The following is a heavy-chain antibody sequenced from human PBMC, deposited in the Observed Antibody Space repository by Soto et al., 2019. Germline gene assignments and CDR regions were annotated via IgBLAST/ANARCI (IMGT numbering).Heavy chain of an antibody. D-gene: IGHD5-18*01. CDR2: IYYTGST. CDR1: GGSISTYY. J-gene: IGHJ4*02. CDR3: ARLVRGSGYSYGVYYFDY. Sequence: SETLSLTCTVSGGSISTYYWSWIRQPPGKGLEWIGFIYYTGSTNYNPSLKSRVTLSLDTSKNQFSLKLSSVTAADTAVYYCARLVRGSGYSYGVYYFDYWGQGTLVTVSS. V-gene: IGHV4-59*08.